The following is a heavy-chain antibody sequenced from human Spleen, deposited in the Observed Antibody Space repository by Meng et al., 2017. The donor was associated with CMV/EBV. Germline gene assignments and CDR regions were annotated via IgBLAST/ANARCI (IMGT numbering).Heavy chain of an antibody. V-gene: IGHV4-39*07. CDR1: SGFISSSSYY. D-gene: IGHD4-17*01. Sequence: SETLSLTCTVSSGFISSSSYYWGWIRQSPGKGLEWIGSIYFSGTTYYNPSLKSRVTMSVDTSKNQFSLKLSSVTAADTAVYYCARTDYADEIDYWGQGTLVTVSS. J-gene: IGHJ4*02. CDR3: ARTDYADEIDY. CDR2: IYFSGTT.